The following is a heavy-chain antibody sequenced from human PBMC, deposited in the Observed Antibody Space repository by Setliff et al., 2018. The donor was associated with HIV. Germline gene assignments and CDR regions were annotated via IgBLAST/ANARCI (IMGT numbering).Heavy chain of an antibody. Sequence: SETLSLTCTVSGASMRDYYWTWIRQSPGKGLEWIGHIFHTGSATYNPSLRSRLTMSIDTSSGQCSLRLTSVTAADAAVYYCARQVSIPGVAVTPLDYWGQGCLVTVSS. CDR3: ARQVSIPGVAVTPLDY. D-gene: IGHD3-3*01. V-gene: IGHV4-59*08. CDR2: IFHTGSA. J-gene: IGHJ4*02. CDR1: GASMRDYY.